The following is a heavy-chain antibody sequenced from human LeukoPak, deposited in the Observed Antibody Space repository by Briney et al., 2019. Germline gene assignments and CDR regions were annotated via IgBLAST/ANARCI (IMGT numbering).Heavy chain of an antibody. J-gene: IGHJ4*02. CDR2: ISYDGSNK. V-gene: IGHV3-30-3*01. Sequence: GGSLRLSCAASGFTFSSYAMHWVRQAPGKGLEWVAVISYDGSNKYYADSVKGRFTISRDNSKNTLYLQMNSLRAEDTAVYYCARSISTVTTVDYWGQGTLVTVSS. D-gene: IGHD4-17*01. CDR3: ARSISTVTTVDY. CDR1: GFTFSSYA.